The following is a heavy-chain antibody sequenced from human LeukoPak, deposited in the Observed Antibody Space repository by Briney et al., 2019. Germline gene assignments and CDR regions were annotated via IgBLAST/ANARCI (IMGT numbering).Heavy chain of an antibody. CDR3: ARGGYCSTTSCYSCYYGMDV. CDR1: GYTFTSYD. Sequence: ASEKVSCKASGYTFTSYDINWVRQATGQGLEWMGWMNPNSGNTGYAQKFQGRVTMTRNTSISTAYMELSSLRSEDTAVYYCARGGYCSTTSCYSCYYGMDVWGQGTTVTVSS. V-gene: IGHV1-8*01. D-gene: IGHD2-2*01. CDR2: MNPNSGNT. J-gene: IGHJ6*02.